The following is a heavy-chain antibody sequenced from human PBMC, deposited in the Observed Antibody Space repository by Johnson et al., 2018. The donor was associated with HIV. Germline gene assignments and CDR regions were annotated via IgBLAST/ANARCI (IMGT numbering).Heavy chain of an antibody. CDR2: ISYDGSNK. CDR3: ASEYSYGSNDAFDI. V-gene: IGHV3-30-3*01. J-gene: IGHJ3*02. Sequence: QVQLVESGGGVVQPGRSLRLSCAASGFTFSSYAMSWVRQAPGKGLEWVSVISYDGSNKYHADSVKGRFTISRDNSKNTLYLQMNSLRAEDTAVYYCASEYSYGSNDAFDIWGQGTMVTVSS. D-gene: IGHD5-18*01. CDR1: GFTFSSYA.